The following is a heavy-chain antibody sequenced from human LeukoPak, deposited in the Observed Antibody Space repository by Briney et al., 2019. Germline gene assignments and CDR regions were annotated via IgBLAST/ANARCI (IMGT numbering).Heavy chain of an antibody. V-gene: IGHV3-23*01. CDR3: ARMGLWFTGSDDF. CDR2: ISGSDDGT. D-gene: IGHD3-10*01. Sequence: GGSLRLSCAASGFTFSTYAMSWVRQIPGKGLEWVSAISGSDDGTYYADSVKGRFTISRDNAKNSLYLQMNSLRAEDTAVYYCARMGLWFTGSDDFWGQGTLVTVSS. J-gene: IGHJ4*02. CDR1: GFTFSTYA.